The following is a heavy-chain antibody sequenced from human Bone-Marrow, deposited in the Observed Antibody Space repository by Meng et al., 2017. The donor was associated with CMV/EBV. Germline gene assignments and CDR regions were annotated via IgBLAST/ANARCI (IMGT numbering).Heavy chain of an antibody. CDR2: INPNSGGT. CDR3: ARGLQLGWFDP. D-gene: IGHD4-11*01. V-gene: IGHV1-2*02. CDR1: GYTFPGYY. J-gene: IGHJ5*02. Sequence: GAEVKRPWASLRVACTVSGYTFPGYYMHWVRQAPGQGLEWMGWINPNSGGTNYAQKFQGRLTMTRDTSISTAYMELSRLRSDDTAVYYCARGLQLGWFDPWGQGTLVTVSS.